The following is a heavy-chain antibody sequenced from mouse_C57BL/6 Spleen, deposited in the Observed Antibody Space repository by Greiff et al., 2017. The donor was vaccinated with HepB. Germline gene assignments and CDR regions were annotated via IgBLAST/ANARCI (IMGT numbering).Heavy chain of an antibody. Sequence: QVQLKQSGAELVKPGASVKISCKASGYAFSSYWMNWVKQRPGKGLEWIGQIYPGAGNTNYNGKCKGKATLTADNSSSTAYMQLSSLTSEDSAVYVCARREDYSHWYFDVWGKGTTVTVSS. J-gene: IGHJ1*03. CDR2: IYPGAGNT. D-gene: IGHD2-13*01. CDR3: ARREDYSHWYFDV. CDR1: GYAFSSYW. V-gene: IGHV1-80*01.